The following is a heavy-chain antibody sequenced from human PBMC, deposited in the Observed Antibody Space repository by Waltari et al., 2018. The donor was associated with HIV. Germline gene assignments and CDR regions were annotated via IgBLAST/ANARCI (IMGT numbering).Heavy chain of an antibody. D-gene: IGHD2-2*01. CDR3: ATSSSADAH. V-gene: IGHV3-7*03. Sequence: EEQLVESGGGLVQPGESLRLSCVASRFPFTSNWMRWFRQAPGKGLEWVASIKYDGTERKYADSVKGRFTISRDNAKTSLFLEMHNLRVEDTGIYSCATSSSADAHWGQGTLVTVSS. CDR1: RFPFTSNW. J-gene: IGHJ4*02. CDR2: IKYDGTER.